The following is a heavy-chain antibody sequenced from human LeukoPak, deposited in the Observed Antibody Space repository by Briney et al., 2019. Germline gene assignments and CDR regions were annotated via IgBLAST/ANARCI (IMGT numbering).Heavy chain of an antibody. CDR3: AKTWGVAGPTPQGDY. J-gene: IGHJ4*02. V-gene: IGHV3-23*01. CDR2: ISGSGGST. Sequence: GGSLRLSCAASGFTFSSYAMSWVRQAPGKGLEWVSAISGSGGSTYYADSVKGRFTISRDNSKNTLYLEMNSLRAEDTAVYYCAKTWGVAGPTPQGDYWGQGTLVTVSS. CDR1: GFTFSSYA. D-gene: IGHD6-19*01.